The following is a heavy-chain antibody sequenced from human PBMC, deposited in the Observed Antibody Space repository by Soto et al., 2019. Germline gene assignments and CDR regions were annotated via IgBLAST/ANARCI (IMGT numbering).Heavy chain of an antibody. J-gene: IGHJ4*02. CDR2: ISAYNGNT. Sequence: ASVKVSCKASGYTFTSYGISWVRQAPGQGLEWMGWISAYNGNTNYAQKLQGRVTMTTDTSTSTAYTELRSLRSDDTAVYYCAKVGWSVTTRYFDYWGQGTLVTVSS. V-gene: IGHV1-18*01. CDR3: AKVGWSVTTRYFDY. D-gene: IGHD4-4*01. CDR1: GYTFTSYG.